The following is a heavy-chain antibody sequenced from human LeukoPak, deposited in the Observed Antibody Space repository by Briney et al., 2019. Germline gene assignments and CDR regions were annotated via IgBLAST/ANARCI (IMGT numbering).Heavy chain of an antibody. Sequence: GGSLRLSCAAAGFNFSRYALHWVRQGPGKGLEWLAVISNDGSHKYNAASVKGRFTISRDNSKNTLYLQMNSLRAEDTAVYYCARSRINMNVVVSYYYYGMDVWGQGTTVTVSS. V-gene: IGHV3-30*04. CDR1: GFNFSRYA. J-gene: IGHJ6*02. CDR2: ISNDGSHK. D-gene: IGHD3-22*01. CDR3: ARSRINMNVVVSYYYYGMDV.